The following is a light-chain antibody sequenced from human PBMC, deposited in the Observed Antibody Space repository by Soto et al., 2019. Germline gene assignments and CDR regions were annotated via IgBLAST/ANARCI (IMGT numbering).Light chain of an antibody. V-gene: IGKV3-11*01. CDR2: DAS. CDR3: QQRSDWLST. CDR1: ESVSRY. J-gene: IGKJ4*01. Sequence: EIVLTQSPATLSLSPGNRATLSCRASESVSRYLAWYQQKPGQAPRLLIYDASSRAAGIPARFSGSGSGTDFTLTITSLEPEDFAVYYCQQRSDWLSTFGGGTKVDIK.